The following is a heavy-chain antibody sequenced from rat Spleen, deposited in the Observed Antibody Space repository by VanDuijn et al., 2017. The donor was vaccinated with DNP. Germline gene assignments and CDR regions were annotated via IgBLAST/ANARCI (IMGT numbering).Heavy chain of an antibody. CDR1: GFTFSDYY. D-gene: IGHD1-6*01. CDR3: ARRAYYGLTYYFDY. CDR2: ISYEGSST. V-gene: IGHV5-22*01. J-gene: IGHJ2*01. Sequence: EVQLVESGGGLEQPGRSLKLSCAASGFTFSDYYMAWARQAPKKGLEWVASISYEGSSTYYGDSVKGRFTISRDNAKSTLYLQMNSLRYADTATYYCARRAYYGLTYYFDYWGQGVMVTVSS.